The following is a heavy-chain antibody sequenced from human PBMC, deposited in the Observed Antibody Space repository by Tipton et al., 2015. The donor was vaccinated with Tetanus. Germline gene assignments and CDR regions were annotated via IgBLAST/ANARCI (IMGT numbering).Heavy chain of an antibody. CDR2: ISSSGATI. Sequence: GSLRLSCAASGFTLSDYYMSWIRQAPGKGLEWLSYISSSGATINYADSVKGRFTISRDDAKNSLFLQMNSLRAEDTAVYYCARGPRLLLYYFDSWGQGTLVTVSS. CDR1: GFTLSDYY. V-gene: IGHV3-11*04. CDR3: ARGPRLLLYYFDS. D-gene: IGHD5-12*01. J-gene: IGHJ4*02.